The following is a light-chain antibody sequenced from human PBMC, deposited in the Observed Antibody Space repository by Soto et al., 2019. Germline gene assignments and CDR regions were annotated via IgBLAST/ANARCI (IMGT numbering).Light chain of an antibody. J-gene: IGKJ4*01. CDR2: DAS. Sequence: EIVLTQSPATLSLSPGERATLSCRASQSVSTSLAWYQQKPGQAPRLLIYDASNRATGIPARFSGSGSATDFTLTISSLEPEDFAVYYCQQRSNWPLTFGGGTKVEIK. CDR1: QSVSTS. V-gene: IGKV3-11*01. CDR3: QQRSNWPLT.